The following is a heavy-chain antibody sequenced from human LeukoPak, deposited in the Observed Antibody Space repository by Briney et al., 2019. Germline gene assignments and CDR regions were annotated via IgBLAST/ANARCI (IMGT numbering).Heavy chain of an antibody. D-gene: IGHD2/OR15-2a*01. CDR2: IYTSGST. CDR1: GGSISSGSYY. CDR3: ARDSSHLSNPPYFDY. Sequence: SQTLSLTCTVSGGSISSGSYYWSWIRQPAGKGLEWIGRIYTSGSTNYNPSLKSRVTISVDTSKNQFSLKLSSVTAADTAVYYCARDSSHLSNPPYFDYWGQGTLVTVSS. V-gene: IGHV4-61*02. J-gene: IGHJ4*02.